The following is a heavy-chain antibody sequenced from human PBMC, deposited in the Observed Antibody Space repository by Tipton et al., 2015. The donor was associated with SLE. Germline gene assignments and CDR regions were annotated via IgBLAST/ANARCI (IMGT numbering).Heavy chain of an antibody. D-gene: IGHD2-2*01. CDR1: GGSISSYY. V-gene: IGHV4-59*01. Sequence: TLSLTCTVSGGSISSYYWSWIRQPPGKGLEWIGYIYDSGSTKYNPSLKSRVTISVDTSKNQLSLRLNSVTAADTAVYYCARVFRKDVVVGPAYYYYYYMDVWGKGTTVIVSS. J-gene: IGHJ6*03. CDR2: IYDSGST. CDR3: ARVFRKDVVVGPAYYYYYYMDV.